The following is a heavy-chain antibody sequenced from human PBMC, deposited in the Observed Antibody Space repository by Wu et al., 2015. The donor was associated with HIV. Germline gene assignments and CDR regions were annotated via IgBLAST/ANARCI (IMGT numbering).Heavy chain of an antibody. CDR3: ARNTDSVATSLYSLGV. CDR2: INPLFGTT. D-gene: IGHD5-12*01. V-gene: IGHV1-69*05. Sequence: QVQLVQSGAEVKKPGSSVKVSCRTSGVTFSSHAISWVRQAPGQGLEWMAGINPLFGTTKFAQKFQGRLTITTDELRTTAYMDLSNLKSEDTAVYYCARNTDSVATSLYSLGVWGQGTVVTVSS. J-gene: IGHJ6*02. CDR1: GVTFSSHA.